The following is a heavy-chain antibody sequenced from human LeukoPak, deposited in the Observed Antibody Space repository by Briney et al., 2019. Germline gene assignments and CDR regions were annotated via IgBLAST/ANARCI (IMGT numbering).Heavy chain of an antibody. J-gene: IGHJ3*02. CDR1: GFTFSSYA. CDR2: ISGSGGST. Sequence: GGSLRLSCAASGFTFSSYAMSWVRQAPGKGLEWVSAISGSGGSTYYADSVKGRFTISRDNSKNTLYLQMNSLRAEDTAVYYCAKVARYFDWLFAKDAFDIWGQGTMVTVSS. D-gene: IGHD3-9*01. CDR3: AKVARYFDWLFAKDAFDI. V-gene: IGHV3-23*01.